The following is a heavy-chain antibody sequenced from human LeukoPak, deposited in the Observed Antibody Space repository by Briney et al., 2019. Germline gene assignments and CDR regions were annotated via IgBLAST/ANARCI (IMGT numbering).Heavy chain of an antibody. CDR3: ATMYYYDSSGYLVFVDY. Sequence: GASVNVSCKVSGYTLTELSMHWVGQAPGKGGEWMGGFDPEDGETIYAQKFQGRVTMTEDTSTDTAYMELSSLRSEDTAVYYCATMYYYDSSGYLVFVDYWGQGTLVTVSS. J-gene: IGHJ4*02. D-gene: IGHD3-22*01. CDR2: FDPEDGET. V-gene: IGHV1-24*01. CDR1: GYTLTELS.